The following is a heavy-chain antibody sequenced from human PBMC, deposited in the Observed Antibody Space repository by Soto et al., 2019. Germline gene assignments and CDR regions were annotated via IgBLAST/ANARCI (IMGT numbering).Heavy chain of an antibody. J-gene: IGHJ4*02. V-gene: IGHV3-23*01. CDR2: ISGSGGST. D-gene: IGHD3-10*01. CDR3: AKELPSVWELLTSFDY. CDR1: GFTFSTYA. Sequence: EVQLLESGGGLVQPGGSLRLSCAASGFTFSTYAMSWVRQAPGKELEWVSVISGSGGSTYYADSVKGRFTNSRDNSKDTLYLEMNSLRAEDTAVYYCAKELPSVWELLTSFDYWGQGALVSVSS.